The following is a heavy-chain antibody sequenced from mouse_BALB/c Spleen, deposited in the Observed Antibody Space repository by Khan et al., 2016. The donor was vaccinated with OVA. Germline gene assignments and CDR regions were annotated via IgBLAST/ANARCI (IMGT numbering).Heavy chain of an antibody. CDR2: IYPGNDDT. CDR1: GYTFSSSW. Sequence: QGQRQQPGAELVRPGSSVKISCKASGYTFSSSWMNWVKHRPGQGLEWIGQIYPGNDDTDYNGKFKGKATLTADKSSRTAYMQLTSLTSEDSAVYFCARYFGSRFAYWGQGTLVTVSA. CDR3: ARYFGSRFAY. J-gene: IGHJ3*01. D-gene: IGHD1-1*01. V-gene: IGHV1-80*01.